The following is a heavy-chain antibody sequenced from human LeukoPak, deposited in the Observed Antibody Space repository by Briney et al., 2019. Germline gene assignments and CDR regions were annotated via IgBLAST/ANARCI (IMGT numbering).Heavy chain of an antibody. J-gene: IGHJ4*02. D-gene: IGHD3-9*01. Sequence: SETLSLTCTVSGGSISTYYRSWIRQPPGKGLEWIGYIYYSGSTNYNPSLENRVIISVDTSKNQFSLKLSSVTAADTAVYYCAREVRYSFDYWGQGTLVTVSS. CDR1: GGSISTYY. V-gene: IGHV4-59*01. CDR2: IYYSGST. CDR3: AREVRYSFDY.